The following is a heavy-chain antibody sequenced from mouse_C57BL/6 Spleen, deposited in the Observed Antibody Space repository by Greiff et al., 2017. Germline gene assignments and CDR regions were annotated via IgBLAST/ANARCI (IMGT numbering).Heavy chain of an antibody. CDR3: ARNYYCDY. CDR2: IDPSDSYT. Sequence: QVQLQQSGAELVMPGASVKLSCKASGYTFTSYWMHWVKQRPGQGLEWIGEIDPSDSYTNYNQKFKGKSTLTVDKSSSTAYMQLSSLTSEDSAVYYCARNYYCDYWGQGTTLTVSS. CDR1: GYTFTSYW. J-gene: IGHJ2*01. V-gene: IGHV1-69*01.